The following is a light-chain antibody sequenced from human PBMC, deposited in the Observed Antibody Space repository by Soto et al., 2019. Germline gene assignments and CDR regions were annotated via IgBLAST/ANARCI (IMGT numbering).Light chain of an antibody. CDR1: QSVSSY. Sequence: EIVLTQSPATLSLSPGERATLSCRASQSVSSYLAWYQQKPGQAPRLLIYSASRGATGFPARFSGSGSGTDFTLTISSLEPEDFAVYYCQQRSNWPPITFGQGTKVDI. V-gene: IGKV3-11*01. CDR3: QQRSNWPPIT. CDR2: SAS. J-gene: IGKJ1*01.